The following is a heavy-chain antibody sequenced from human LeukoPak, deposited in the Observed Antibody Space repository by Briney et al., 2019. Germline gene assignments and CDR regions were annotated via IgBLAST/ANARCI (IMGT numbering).Heavy chain of an antibody. CDR2: IYSGGST. Sequence: GGSLRLSCAASGFTVSSNYMSWVRQAPGKGLEWVSVIYSGGSTYYADSVKGRFTISRDNSKNTLYLQMNSLRAEDTAVYYCARGGYYDSSGPLGYWGQGTLVTVSS. CDR3: ARGGYYDSSGPLGY. V-gene: IGHV3-66*02. CDR1: GFTVSSNY. J-gene: IGHJ4*02. D-gene: IGHD3-22*01.